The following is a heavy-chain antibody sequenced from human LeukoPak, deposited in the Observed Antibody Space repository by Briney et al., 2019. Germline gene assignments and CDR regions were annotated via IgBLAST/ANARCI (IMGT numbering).Heavy chain of an antibody. D-gene: IGHD3-10*01. CDR1: SGSVSSGSNY. J-gene: IGHJ4*02. Sequence: SETLSLTCTVSSGSVSSGSNYWSCIPQPPGKRLEWIGYIYYSGSTNYNPSLNSRVTISLDTSKNQFSLNLSSVTAADTAVYFCARHGSLQLRYFDHWGQGTLVTVSS. V-gene: IGHV4-61*01. CDR3: ARHGSLQLRYFDH. CDR2: IYYSGST.